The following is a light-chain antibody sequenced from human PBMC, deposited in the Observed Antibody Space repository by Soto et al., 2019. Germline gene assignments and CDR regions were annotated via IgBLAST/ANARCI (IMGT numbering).Light chain of an antibody. Sequence: QAVLTQPASVSGSPGQAITVSCTGTSSDIGRYKLVSRHQQHPGKAPKLMIYEGSKRPSGVSNRFSGSKSGNTASLTISGLQAEDEADYYCCSYAGSSTYVFGTGTKVTVL. CDR3: CSYAGSSTYV. CDR1: SSDIGRYKL. V-gene: IGLV2-23*01. J-gene: IGLJ1*01. CDR2: EGS.